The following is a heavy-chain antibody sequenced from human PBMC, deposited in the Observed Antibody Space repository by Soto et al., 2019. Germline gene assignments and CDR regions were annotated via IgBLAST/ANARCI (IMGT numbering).Heavy chain of an antibody. CDR1: GFTFSSYA. CDR3: ARGVGATTGYYYGMDV. V-gene: IGHV3-30-3*01. Sequence: HPGGSLRLSCAASGFTFSSYAMHWVRQAPGKGLEWVAVISYDGSNKYYADSVKGRFTISRDNSKNTLYLQMNSLRAEDTAVYYCARGVGATTGYYYGMDVWGQGTTVTVS. CDR2: ISYDGSNK. D-gene: IGHD1-26*01. J-gene: IGHJ6*02.